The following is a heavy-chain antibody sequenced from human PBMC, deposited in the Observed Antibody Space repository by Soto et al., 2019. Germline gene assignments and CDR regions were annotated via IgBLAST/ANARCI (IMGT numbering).Heavy chain of an antibody. J-gene: IGHJ3*02. V-gene: IGHV1-69*01. CDR2: IIPIFGTA. Sequence: QVQLVQSGAEVKKPGSSVKVSCKASGGTFSSYAISWVRQAPGQGIEWMGGIIPIFGTANYAQKFQGRVTITADESTSTAYMELSSRRSEDTAVYYCARDLVVVVPAAIRDDSFDIWGQGTMVTVSS. D-gene: IGHD2-2*02. CDR3: ARDLVVVVPAAIRDDSFDI. CDR1: GGTFSSYA.